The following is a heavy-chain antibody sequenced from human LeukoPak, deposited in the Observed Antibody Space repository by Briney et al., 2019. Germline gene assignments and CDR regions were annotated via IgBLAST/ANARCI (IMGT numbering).Heavy chain of an antibody. V-gene: IGHV3-74*01. J-gene: IGHJ4*02. CDR3: VRDFRSADY. Sequence: GGSLGLSCAASGFIFSFYCMHWVRQAPGKGPMWVSRICPDGTGISYADSVKARFTTSRDNAKNTVYLQMNSLRGEDTAVYYCVRDFRSADYWGQGTLVTVSS. CDR2: ICPDGTGI. CDR1: GFIFSFYC.